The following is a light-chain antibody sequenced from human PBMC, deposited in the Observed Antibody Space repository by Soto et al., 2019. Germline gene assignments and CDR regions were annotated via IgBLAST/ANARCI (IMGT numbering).Light chain of an antibody. Sequence: EIVLTQSPASLSLSPGERATLSCRASQNIGTSLAWYQQKPGQSPRLLIYDSSNRATGIPARFSGSGSGTDFTLTISSLEPEDFAVYYCQQRSNWPPVTFGGGTKVDNK. CDR1: QNIGTS. CDR3: QQRSNWPPVT. J-gene: IGKJ4*01. V-gene: IGKV3-11*01. CDR2: DSS.